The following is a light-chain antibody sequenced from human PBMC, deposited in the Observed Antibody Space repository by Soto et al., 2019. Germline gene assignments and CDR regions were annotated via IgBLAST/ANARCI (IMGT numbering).Light chain of an antibody. CDR2: RNN. Sequence: QSVLTQPPSASGTTRQRVTNSCSGSSSNIGSNYVYWYQQLPGTAPKLLIYRNNQRPSGVPDRFSGSKSGTSASLAISGLRSEDEADYYCAAWDDSLSGPVFGGGTKLTVL. V-gene: IGLV1-47*01. CDR3: AAWDDSLSGPV. CDR1: SSNIGSNY. J-gene: IGLJ2*01.